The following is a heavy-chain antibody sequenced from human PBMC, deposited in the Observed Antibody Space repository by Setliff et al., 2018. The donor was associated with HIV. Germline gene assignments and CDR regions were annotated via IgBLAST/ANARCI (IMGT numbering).Heavy chain of an antibody. V-gene: IGHV4-34*01. D-gene: IGHD5-12*01. J-gene: IGHJ4*02. CDR2: INHSGST. CDR3: ARGPVSGYDRGWVDS. CDR1: GGSFSGYY. Sequence: PSETLSLTCAVYGGSFSGYYWSWIRQPPGKGLEWIGEINHSGSTNYKSSLKSRVTITIDTSKNQFSLKVTSVTAADTAIYYCARGPVSGYDRGWVDSWGQGTQVTVSS.